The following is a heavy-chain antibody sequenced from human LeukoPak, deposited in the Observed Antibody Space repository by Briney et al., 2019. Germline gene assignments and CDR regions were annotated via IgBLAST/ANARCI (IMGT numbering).Heavy chain of an antibody. CDR3: ARETYYDSSGYYY. CDR1: GFTFSSYW. D-gene: IGHD3-22*01. CDR2: IKQDGSEK. V-gene: IGHV3-7*01. J-gene: IGHJ4*02. Sequence: GGSLRLSCAASGFTFSSYWMSWVRQAPGKGLEWVANIKQDGSEKYYVDPVKGRFTISRDNAKNSLYLQMNSLRAEDTAVYYCARETYYDSSGYYYWGQGTLVTVSS.